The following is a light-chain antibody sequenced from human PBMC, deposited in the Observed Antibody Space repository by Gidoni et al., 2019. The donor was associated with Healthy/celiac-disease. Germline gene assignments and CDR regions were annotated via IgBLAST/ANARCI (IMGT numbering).Light chain of an antibody. CDR1: QSVLYSSNNKNY. CDR3: QQYYSTPYT. V-gene: IGKV4-1*01. CDR2: WAS. J-gene: IGKJ2*01. Sequence: DLVMTQSPDSMAVSLGERATINCKSSQSVLYSSNNKNYLARYQHKPGQPPKLLIYWASTRESGVPDRFSGSGSGTDFTLTISSLQAEDVAVYYCQQYYSTPYTFGQGTKLEIK.